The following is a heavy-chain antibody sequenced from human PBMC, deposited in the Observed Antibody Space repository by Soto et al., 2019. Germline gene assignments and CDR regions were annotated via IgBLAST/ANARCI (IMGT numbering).Heavy chain of an antibody. V-gene: IGHV4-30-4*01. J-gene: IGHJ4*02. CDR3: ARQHYYDSSGYYTWN. CDR1: GASISSGDYY. D-gene: IGHD3-22*01. CDR2: IYFSEST. Sequence: SETLSLTCNVSGASISSGDYYWSWIRQPPGKGLEWIGYIYFSESTSYNPSLKSRVTISVDKSKNQFSLKLSSVTAADTAVYYCARQHYYDSSGYYTWNWGQGTLVTVSS.